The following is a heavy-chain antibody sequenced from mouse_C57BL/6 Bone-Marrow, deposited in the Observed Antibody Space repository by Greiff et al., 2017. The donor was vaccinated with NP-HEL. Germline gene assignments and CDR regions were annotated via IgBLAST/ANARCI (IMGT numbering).Heavy chain of an antibody. V-gene: IGHV1-81*01. CDR1: GYTFTSYG. CDR2: IYPRSGNT. Sequence: VQRVESGAELARPGASVKLSCKASGYTFTSYGISWVKQRTGQGLEWIGEIYPRSGNTYYNEKFKGKATLTADKSSSTAYMELRSLTSEDSAVYFCARSWSSYFDYWGQGTTLTVSS. CDR3: ARSWSSYFDY. J-gene: IGHJ2*01.